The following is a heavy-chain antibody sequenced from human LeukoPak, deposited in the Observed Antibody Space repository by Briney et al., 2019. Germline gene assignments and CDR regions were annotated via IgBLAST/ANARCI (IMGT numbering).Heavy chain of an antibody. J-gene: IGHJ4*02. CDR3: ARDKGYSYGHAFDY. CDR1: GFTFSSYG. Sequence: GTSLRLSCAASGFTFSSYGMHWGRQAPGKGLEWVTLIWYDGSNKYYAESVKGRFTISRDNSENTLYLQMNSLRAEDTAVYYCARDKGYSYGHAFDYWGQGTLVTVSS. D-gene: IGHD5-18*01. CDR2: IWYDGSNK. V-gene: IGHV3-33*01.